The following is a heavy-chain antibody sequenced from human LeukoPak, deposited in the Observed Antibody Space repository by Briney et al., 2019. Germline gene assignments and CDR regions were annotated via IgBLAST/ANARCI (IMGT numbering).Heavy chain of an antibody. CDR1: GFTFSSYA. Sequence: PGGSLRLSCAASGFTFSSYAMSWVRQAPGKGLEWVSAISGSGGSTYYADSVKGRFTISRDNSKNTLYLQMNSLRAEDTAVYYCAKVKRVVGGRHGSYYYGMDVWGQGTTVTVSS. D-gene: IGHD1-26*01. CDR2: ISGSGGST. V-gene: IGHV3-23*01. J-gene: IGHJ6*02. CDR3: AKVKRVVGGRHGSYYYGMDV.